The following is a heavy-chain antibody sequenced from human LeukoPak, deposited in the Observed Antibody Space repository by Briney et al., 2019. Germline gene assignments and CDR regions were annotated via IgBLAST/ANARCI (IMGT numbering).Heavy chain of an antibody. V-gene: IGHV1-69*05. D-gene: IGHD6-25*01. Sequence: SVKVSCKASGGTFSSYAISWVRQAPGQGLEWMGRIIPIFGTANYAQKFQGRVTITTDESTSTAYMELSSLRSEDTAVYYCARVLIGSGWPNNWFDPWGQGTLVTVSS. CDR3: ARVLIGSGWPNNWFDP. CDR1: GGTFSSYA. CDR2: IIPIFGTA. J-gene: IGHJ5*02.